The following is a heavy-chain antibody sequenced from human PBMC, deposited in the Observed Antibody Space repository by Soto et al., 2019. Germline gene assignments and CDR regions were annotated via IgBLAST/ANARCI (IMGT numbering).Heavy chain of an antibody. CDR2: IYYSGNS. CDR1: GGSVSSGIYY. CDR3: ARGPLQLAITDI. Sequence: QVQLQESGPGLVKASETLSLTCTVSGGSVSSGIYYWSWIRQPPGKGLEWIGYIYYSGNSNRNPSLKSRVTILVDTSKNQFSLNLRSVPAADTAVYYCARGPLQLAITDIWGQGTIVTVSS. J-gene: IGHJ3*02. D-gene: IGHD1-1*01. V-gene: IGHV4-61*01.